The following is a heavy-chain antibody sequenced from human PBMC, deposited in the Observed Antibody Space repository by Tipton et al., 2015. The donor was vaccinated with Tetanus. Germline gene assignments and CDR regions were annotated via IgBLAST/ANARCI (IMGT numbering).Heavy chain of an antibody. V-gene: IGHV4-4*07. J-gene: IGHJ3*02. D-gene: IGHD3-10*01. Sequence: TLSLTCSVSGGSVNLYFWSWIRQPAGKGLEWIGRVYSSGSASYNPSLKSRVTISVDTSKNQFSLKLSSVTAADTAVYYCAREAGYYGLNAFDIWGQGTMVTVSS. CDR1: GGSVNLYF. CDR2: VYSSGSA. CDR3: AREAGYYGLNAFDI.